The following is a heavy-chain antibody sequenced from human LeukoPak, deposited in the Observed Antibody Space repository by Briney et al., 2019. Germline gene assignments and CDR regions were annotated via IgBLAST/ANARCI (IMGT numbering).Heavy chain of an antibody. V-gene: IGHV3-21*01. CDR3: AREPRITMVRGSWFDP. CDR2: ISSSGNYI. J-gene: IGHJ5*02. CDR1: GFTFTSYS. D-gene: IGHD3-10*01. Sequence: PGGALRLSCAASGFTFTSYSINWVRQAPGEGLEWVSSISSSGNYIFDAESMNGRFTISRDNAKNSLYLQMNSLRAEDTAVYYCAREPRITMVRGSWFDPWGQGTLVTVSS.